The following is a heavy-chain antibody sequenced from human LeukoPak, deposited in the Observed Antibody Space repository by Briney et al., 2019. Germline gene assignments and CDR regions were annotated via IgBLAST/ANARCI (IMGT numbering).Heavy chain of an antibody. D-gene: IGHD2-2*02. J-gene: IGHJ3*02. CDR1: GYTFTSYG. CDR3: ASPTARYCSTTRCYTGGIGAFDI. Sequence: ASVKVSCKASGYTFTSYGISWVRQAPGQGLEWMGWISAYNGNTNYAQNLQGRVTMTTDTSTSTAYMELRSLRSDDTAVYYCASPTARYCSTTRCYTGGIGAFDIWGQGTMVTVSS. CDR2: ISAYNGNT. V-gene: IGHV1-18*01.